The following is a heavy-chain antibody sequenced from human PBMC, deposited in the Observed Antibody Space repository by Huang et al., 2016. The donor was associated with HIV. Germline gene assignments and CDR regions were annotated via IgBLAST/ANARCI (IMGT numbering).Heavy chain of an antibody. CDR2: RNAGKGNT. CDR1: GYIFSTYD. Sequence: QVQLVQSGAEVKKPGASVKVSCKASGYIFSTYDTHWVRQAPGQRLEWMGRRNAGKGNTKYSQRFQGRVTMTRDTAANTAYVELSSLRSEDTGVYYCARGIAAGDYWGQGTLVTVSS. J-gene: IGHJ4*02. V-gene: IGHV1-3*01. CDR3: ARGIAAGDY. D-gene: IGHD6-25*01.